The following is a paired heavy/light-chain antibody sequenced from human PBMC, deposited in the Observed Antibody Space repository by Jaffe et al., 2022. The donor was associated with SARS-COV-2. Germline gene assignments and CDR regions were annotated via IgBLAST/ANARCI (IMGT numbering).Heavy chain of an antibody. CDR1: GGSISSGGFY. D-gene: IGHD2-15*01. V-gene: IGHV4-31*03. Sequence: QMQLQESGPGLVKPSQTLSLTCNVSGGSISSGGFYWSWIRQHPGEGLEWIGYIYDIGITRYNPSLKSRVSISLDASKNQFSLKLSSVTAADTAVYYCARMMSCSGCRVFDSWGQGTLVTVSS. CDR3: ARMMSCSGCRVFDS. CDR2: IYDIGIT. J-gene: IGHJ4*02.
Light chain of an antibody. V-gene: IGLV2-8*01. CDR3: SSYADSDIFVV. CDR1: TSDVGGYNY. CDR2: EVS. J-gene: IGLJ2*01. Sequence: QSALTQPPSASGSPGQSVTISCTGTTSDVGGYNYVSWYQHHPGKAPKLMIYEVSKRPSGVPDRFSGSKSGNTASLTVSGLQAEDEADYYCSSYADSDIFVVFGGGTQLTVL.